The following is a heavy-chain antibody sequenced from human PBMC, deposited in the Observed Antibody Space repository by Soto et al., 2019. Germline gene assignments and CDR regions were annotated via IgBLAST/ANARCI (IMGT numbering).Heavy chain of an antibody. Sequence: QVQLVESGGGVVQPGRSLRLSCAASGFTFSSYGMHWVRQAPGKGLEWVAVISYDGSNKYYADSVKGRFTISRDNSKNTLYLQMNSLRAEDTAVYYCAKEGGYYGSGSYSVGENYYGMDVWGQGTTVIVSS. J-gene: IGHJ6*02. V-gene: IGHV3-30*18. D-gene: IGHD3-10*01. CDR3: AKEGGYYGSGSYSVGENYYGMDV. CDR2: ISYDGSNK. CDR1: GFTFSSYG.